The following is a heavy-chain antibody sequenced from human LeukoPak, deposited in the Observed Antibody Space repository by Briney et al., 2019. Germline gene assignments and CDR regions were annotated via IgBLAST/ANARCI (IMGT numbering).Heavy chain of an antibody. V-gene: IGHV4-34*01. D-gene: IGHD6-6*01. CDR1: GGSFSGYY. CDR2: INHSGST. CDR3: ARPEYSSRGAVGY. Sequence: SSETLSLTCAVYGGSFSGYYWSWIRHPPGKGLEWIGEINHSGSTNYNPSLKSRVTISVDTSKNQFSLKLSSVTAADTAVYYCARPEYSSRGAVGYWGQGTLVTVSS. J-gene: IGHJ4*02.